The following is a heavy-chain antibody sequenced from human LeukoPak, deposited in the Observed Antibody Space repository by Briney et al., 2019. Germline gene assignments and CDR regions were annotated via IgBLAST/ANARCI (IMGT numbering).Heavy chain of an antibody. CDR1: GFTFSSYA. D-gene: IGHD2-21*01. V-gene: IGHV3-23*01. Sequence: GGSLRLSCAVSGFTFSSYAMGWVRQAPGKGREWVSAISGSGVGTYYADSVKGRFTISRDNSWNTLYLQMSSLRAEDTAVYYCAKDQVISGSEASDIWGQGTMVTVSS. CDR3: AKDQVISGSEASDI. CDR2: ISGSGVGT. J-gene: IGHJ3*02.